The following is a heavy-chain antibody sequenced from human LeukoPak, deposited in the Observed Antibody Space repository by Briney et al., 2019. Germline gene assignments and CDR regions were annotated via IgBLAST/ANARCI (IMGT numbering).Heavy chain of an antibody. J-gene: IGHJ4*01. V-gene: IGHV3-23*01. CDR1: GFTFSNSA. CDR3: AKGIYSSGWSYFDY. Sequence: TGRSLRLSCAASGFTFSNSAMSGVRQAPGKGLEWVSTLSGSGITTYYADSVKGRFPLSRDNSKNTLYLQMNSLRAEDTAVYYCAKGIYSSGWSYFDYWGHGTLVTVSS. D-gene: IGHD6-19*01. CDR2: LSGSGITT.